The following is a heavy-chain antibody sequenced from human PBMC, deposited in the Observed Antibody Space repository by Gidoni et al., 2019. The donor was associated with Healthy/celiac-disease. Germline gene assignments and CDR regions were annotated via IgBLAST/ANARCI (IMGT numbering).Heavy chain of an antibody. J-gene: IGHJ4*02. CDR1: GFTFSSYA. CDR2: ISGRGGSP. D-gene: IGHD2-15*01. V-gene: IGHV3-23*01. Sequence: DVQPLEAGGGLVQPGGSLRLSCAASGFTFSSYAMSWVRQAPGQGLEWVAAISGRGGSPYYADSVKGRFTISRDNSKNTLYLQMNSLRAEDTAVYYCAKDPRFLTFAAYWGQGTLVTVSS. CDR3: AKDPRFLTFAAY.